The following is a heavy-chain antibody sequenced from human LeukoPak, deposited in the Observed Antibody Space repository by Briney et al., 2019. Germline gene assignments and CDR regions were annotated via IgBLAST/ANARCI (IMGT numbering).Heavy chain of an antibody. Sequence: GGSLRLSCAAPGVTFSSYALSWVRQSPGKGLGKISRIIVVGEYTYHTDYVKGRFTISRDNSKNTLYVQMNSLRAEGTAVYYCAKGTLGSCSGGSCYPLDYWGQGTLVTVSS. D-gene: IGHD2-15*01. V-gene: IGHV3-23*01. CDR3: AKGTLGSCSGGSCYPLDY. CDR1: GVTFSSYA. J-gene: IGHJ4*02. CDR2: IIVVGEYT.